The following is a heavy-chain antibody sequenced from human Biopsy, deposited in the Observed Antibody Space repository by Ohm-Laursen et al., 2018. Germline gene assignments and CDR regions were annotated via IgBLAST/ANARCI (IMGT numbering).Heavy chain of an antibody. Sequence: SLRLSCAAPGFIFDDYAMHWVRQAPGKGLEWVSGISWNSVGIGYADSVKGRFTISRDNAKNFLYLEMNNLRPKDTALYYCAKIHCSGGSCYPNAFDMWGHGTRVTVS. CDR2: ISWNSVGI. J-gene: IGHJ3*02. CDR1: GFIFDDYA. V-gene: IGHV3-9*01. D-gene: IGHD2-15*01. CDR3: AKIHCSGGSCYPNAFDM.